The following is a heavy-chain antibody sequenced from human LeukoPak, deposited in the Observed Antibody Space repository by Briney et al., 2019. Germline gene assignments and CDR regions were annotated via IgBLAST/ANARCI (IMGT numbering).Heavy chain of an antibody. V-gene: IGHV1-46*01. CDR1: GGSFTRHV. Sequence: ASVKVSCKASGGSFTRHVISWVRQAPGQGLEWMGIINPSGGSTSYAQKFQGRVSMTRDTSTSTVYMELSSLRSEDTAVYYCARDRGGNYGDPRDAFDIWGQGTMVTVSS. CDR2: INPSGGST. J-gene: IGHJ3*02. D-gene: IGHD4-17*01. CDR3: ARDRGGNYGDPRDAFDI.